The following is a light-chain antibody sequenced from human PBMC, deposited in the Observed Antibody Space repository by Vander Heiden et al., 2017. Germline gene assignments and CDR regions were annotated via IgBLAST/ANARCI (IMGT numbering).Light chain of an antibody. V-gene: IGKV3-11*01. CDR2: DAS. J-gene: IGKJ4*01. CDR3: QQRSNGHPVIT. Sequence: EIVLTQSPATLSLSPGERATLSCRASQSVSSYLAWYKQKPGQAPRLLIYDASNRATGIKARFSGSGDGTDVTLTISSREPEDFAVYYCQQRSNGHPVITFGGGTKVEIK. CDR1: QSVSSY.